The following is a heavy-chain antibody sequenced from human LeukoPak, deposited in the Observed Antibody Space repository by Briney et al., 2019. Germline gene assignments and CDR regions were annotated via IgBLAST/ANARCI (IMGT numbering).Heavy chain of an antibody. V-gene: IGHV3-74*01. CDR1: GFTFSSYS. CDR3: ARDLLVVDYGDYGIDY. Sequence: GGSLRLSCAASGFTFSSYSMHWVRQAPGKGLVWVSRINSDGSSTSYADSVKGRFTISRDNAKNTLYLQMNSLRAEDTAVYYCARDLLVVDYGDYGIDYWGQGTLVTVSS. D-gene: IGHD4-17*01. CDR2: INSDGSST. J-gene: IGHJ4*02.